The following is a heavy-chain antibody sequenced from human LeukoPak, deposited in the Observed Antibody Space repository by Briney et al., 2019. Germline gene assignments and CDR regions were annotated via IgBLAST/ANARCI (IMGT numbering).Heavy chain of an antibody. J-gene: IGHJ4*02. CDR1: RYTFTSYD. CDR2: MNPNTGRT. D-gene: IGHD3-22*01. V-gene: IGHV1-8*01. Sequence: GASVKVSCTASRYTFTSYDINWVREAAGQGLEWMGWMNPNTGRTGFAQRFQGRLSMTRHTSISTAYMELSSLRSDDTAVYYCARLSQTPDYYSNGGYYFLGYWGQGTPVTVS. CDR3: ARLSQTPDYYSNGGYYFLGY.